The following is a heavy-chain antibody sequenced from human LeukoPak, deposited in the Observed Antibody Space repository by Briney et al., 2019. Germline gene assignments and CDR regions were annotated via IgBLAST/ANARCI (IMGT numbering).Heavy chain of an antibody. V-gene: IGHV4-59*12. CDR2: IYYSRST. J-gene: IGHJ1*01. D-gene: IGHD3-22*01. CDR3: ARLSSAGYYDSSGYQSIAEYFQH. Sequence: PSETLSLTCTVSGGSISSYYWSWIRQPPGKGLEWIGYIYYSRSTNYNPSLKSRVTISVDTSKNQFSLKLSSVTAADTAVYYCARLSSAGYYDSSGYQSIAEYFQHWGQGTLVTVSS. CDR1: GGSISSYY.